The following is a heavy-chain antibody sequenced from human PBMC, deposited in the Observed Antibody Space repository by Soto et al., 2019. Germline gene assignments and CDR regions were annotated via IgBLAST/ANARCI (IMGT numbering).Heavy chain of an antibody. CDR2: IIPIVNKP. CDR3: ARAYGSGSYRHFDS. J-gene: IGHJ4*02. D-gene: IGHD3-10*01. CDR1: RGTFSSYT. V-gene: IGHV1-69*08. Sequence: QVQLVQSGAEVKKPGSSVKVSCKASRGTFSSYTFNWVRQAPGQGLEWMGRIIPIVNKPNYAQKFQGRVTITADKSTSTAYMELSSLRSEDTAVYYCARAYGSGSYRHFDSWGQGTLVTVSS.